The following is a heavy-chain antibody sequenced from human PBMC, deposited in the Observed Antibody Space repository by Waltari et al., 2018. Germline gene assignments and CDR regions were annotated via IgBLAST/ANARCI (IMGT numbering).Heavy chain of an antibody. CDR2: IRGSGGST. V-gene: IGHV3-23*01. Sequence: EVQLLESGGGLVQPGGSLRLSCAASGFTFSSYAMSWVRQAPGRGREWVSAIRGSGGSTYYADCVKGRFTISRDNSKNTLYLQMNSLRAEDTAVYYGAARGIHDAFDIWGQGTMVTVSS. CDR3: AARGIHDAFDI. CDR1: GFTFSSYA. D-gene: IGHD5-18*01. J-gene: IGHJ3*02.